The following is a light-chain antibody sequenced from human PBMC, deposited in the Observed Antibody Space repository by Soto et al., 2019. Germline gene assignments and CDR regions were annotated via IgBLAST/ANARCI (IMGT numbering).Light chain of an antibody. Sequence: QSALTQPASVSGSPGQSITISCTGTSRDVGGYNYVSWYQQHPGKAPKLMIYEVSNRPSGVSNRFSGSKSGNTASLTISGLQAEDEADYYCSSYTSSSTPLYVFGTGTKLTVL. J-gene: IGLJ1*01. V-gene: IGLV2-14*01. CDR1: SRDVGGYNY. CDR2: EVS. CDR3: SSYTSSSTPLYV.